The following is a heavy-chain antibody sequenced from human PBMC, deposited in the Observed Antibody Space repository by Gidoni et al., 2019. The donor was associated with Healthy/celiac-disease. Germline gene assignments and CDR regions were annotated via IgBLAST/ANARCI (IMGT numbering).Heavy chain of an antibody. CDR2: IYYSGST. Sequence: QVQLQESGPGLVKPSETLYLTCTVSGGSISSYYWSWIRQPPGKGLEWIGYIYYSGSTNYNPSLKSRVTISVDTSKNQFSLKLSSVTAADTAVYYCARSYSGYDFFPFDYWGQGTLVTVSS. D-gene: IGHD5-12*01. J-gene: IGHJ4*02. CDR3: ARSYSGYDFFPFDY. CDR1: GGSISSYY. V-gene: IGHV4-59*08.